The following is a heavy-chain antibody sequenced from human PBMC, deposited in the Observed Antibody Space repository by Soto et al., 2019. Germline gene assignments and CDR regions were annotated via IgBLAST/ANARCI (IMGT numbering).Heavy chain of an antibody. J-gene: IGHJ6*03. Sequence: QVQLVESGGGVVQPGRSLRLSCAASGFTFSSYGMHWVRQAPGKGLEWVAIISFDGSNRYYADSVKGRFTISRDSAKNTLYLQVNSLRAEDTAVYYCARGAGLSKYNYYINVWGKGTTVTVSS. CDR2: ISFDGSNR. CDR1: GFTFSSYG. CDR3: ARGAGLSKYNYYINV. V-gene: IGHV3-33*01. D-gene: IGHD6-19*01.